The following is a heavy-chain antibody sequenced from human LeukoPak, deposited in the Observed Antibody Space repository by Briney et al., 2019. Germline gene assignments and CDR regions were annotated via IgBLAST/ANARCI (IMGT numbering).Heavy chain of an antibody. CDR2: VYHSGTT. CDR1: GGSISSSSW. V-gene: IGHV4-4*02. J-gene: IGHJ4*02. D-gene: IGHD3-10*01. CDR3: ASGLLWFGESPKIDY. Sequence: SETLSLTCAVSGGSISSSSWWSWVRQPPGKGLEWIGEVYHSGTTNYNPSLKSRVTISVDKSKNQFSLRLYSVTAADTAVYYCASGLLWFGESPKIDYWGQGTLVTVPS.